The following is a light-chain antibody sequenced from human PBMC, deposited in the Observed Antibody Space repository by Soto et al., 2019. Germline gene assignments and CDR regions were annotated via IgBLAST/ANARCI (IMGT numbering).Light chain of an antibody. Sequence: QSVLTQSPSASGSPGHSVTISCTGTSSDVGGYNYVSWYQQHPGKAPKLMIYEVSKRPSGVPDRFSGSKSGNTASLTVSGLQAEDEADYYCISYAGSNLLYVFGTGTKVPVL. CDR2: EVS. J-gene: IGLJ1*01. CDR3: ISYAGSNLLYV. V-gene: IGLV2-8*01. CDR1: SSDVGGYNY.